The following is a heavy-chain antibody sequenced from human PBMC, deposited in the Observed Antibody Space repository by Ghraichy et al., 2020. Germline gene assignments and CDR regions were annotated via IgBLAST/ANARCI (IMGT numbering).Heavy chain of an antibody. CDR2: ISGRGDNR. V-gene: IGHV3-23*01. Sequence: ETLSLTCAASGFTFSSYGMSWVRRAPGKGLEWVSAISGRGDNRYYADSVKGRFTISRDNSNNILYLQMSSLRAEDTAQYYCAKVAVDTWEKTASDYWGQGTLVTVSS. D-gene: IGHD2-21*02. J-gene: IGHJ4*02. CDR3: AKVAVDTWEKTASDY. CDR1: GFTFSSYG.